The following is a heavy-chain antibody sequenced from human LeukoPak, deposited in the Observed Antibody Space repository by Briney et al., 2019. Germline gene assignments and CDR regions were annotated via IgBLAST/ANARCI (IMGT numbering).Heavy chain of an antibody. CDR2: ISYDGSNK. CDR3: AREVDQFRFDY. J-gene: IGHJ4*02. CDR1: GFTFNSYA. V-gene: IGHV3-30*04. Sequence: GGSLRLSCTASGFTFNSYAMHWVRQAPGKGLEWVGVISYDGSNKYYADSVKGRFTLSRDNSKSTLDLQMNSLRAEDTAVYYCAREVDQFRFDYWGQGTLVTVSS. D-gene: IGHD2-15*01.